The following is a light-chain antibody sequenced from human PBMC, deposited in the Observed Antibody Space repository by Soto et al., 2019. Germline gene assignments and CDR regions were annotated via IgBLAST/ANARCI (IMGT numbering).Light chain of an antibody. J-gene: IGLJ2*01. Sequence: QSVLTQPASVSGSPGQSITISCTGTSIDVGGYNYVSWYQQHPGKAPKLMIYDVSNRPSGVSNRFSGSKSGNTASLTISGLKAEDDADYYCSSYTSSSTLVVFGGGTKLTVL. CDR1: SIDVGGYNY. V-gene: IGLV2-14*01. CDR3: SSYTSSSTLVV. CDR2: DVS.